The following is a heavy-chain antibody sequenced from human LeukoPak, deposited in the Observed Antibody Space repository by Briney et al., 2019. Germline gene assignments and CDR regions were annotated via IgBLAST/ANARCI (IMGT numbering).Heavy chain of an antibody. V-gene: IGHV4-31*03. J-gene: IGHJ4*02. CDR3: ARSYYYGSGSYSFDS. CDR1: GDSISSGSHY. D-gene: IGHD3-10*01. CDR2: IYYSGNT. Sequence: SETLSLTCTVSGDSISSGSHYWSWIRQHPGKGPEWIGYIYYSGNTYYTVSLKSRLTISVDTSENQFSLKLSSVTAADTAVYYCARSYYYGSGSYSFDSWGQGTLVTVSS.